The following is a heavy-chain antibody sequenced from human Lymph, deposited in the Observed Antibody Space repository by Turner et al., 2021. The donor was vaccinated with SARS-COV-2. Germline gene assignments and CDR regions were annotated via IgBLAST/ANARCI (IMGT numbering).Heavy chain of an antibody. V-gene: IGHV3-23*01. CDR3: AKNEMAMIVVVITLFDY. Sequence: EVQLLESGGGLVQPGGSLRLACAASGFTFSSYAMSWVRQAPGKGLEWVSGICGMGGSTYYADSVKGRFTTSRDNTKNTLYLQMNSLRAEDTAVYYCAKNEMAMIVVVITLFDYWGQGTLVTVSS. CDR1: GFTFSSYA. D-gene: IGHD3-22*01. J-gene: IGHJ4*02. CDR2: ICGMGGST.